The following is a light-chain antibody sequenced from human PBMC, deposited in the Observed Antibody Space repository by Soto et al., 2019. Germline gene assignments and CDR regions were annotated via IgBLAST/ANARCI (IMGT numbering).Light chain of an antibody. J-gene: IGKJ5*01. CDR3: QRYNSALT. CDR1: QGISNY. Sequence: DIQMTQSPSSLSASVGDRVTITCRASQGISNYLAWYQQKPGKVPKVLIYAASTLQSGVPSRFSGSGSGTDFTRTISSLQPEDVATYYCQRYNSALTFGQGTRLDIK. CDR2: AAS. V-gene: IGKV1-27*01.